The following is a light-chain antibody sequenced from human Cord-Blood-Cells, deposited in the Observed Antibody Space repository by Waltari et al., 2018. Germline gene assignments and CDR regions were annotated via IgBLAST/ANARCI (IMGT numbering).Light chain of an antibody. V-gene: IGKV3-20*01. J-gene: IGKJ4*01. CDR2: GAS. Sequence: EIVLTQSPGTLSLSPGERATLSCRASQSVSSSYLAWYQHKPGQAPRLLIYGASSRATDIPDRFSGSGSGTDFTLTISRLEPEDFAVYYCQQYGSSPRTFGGGTKVEIK. CDR3: QQYGSSPRT. CDR1: QSVSSSY.